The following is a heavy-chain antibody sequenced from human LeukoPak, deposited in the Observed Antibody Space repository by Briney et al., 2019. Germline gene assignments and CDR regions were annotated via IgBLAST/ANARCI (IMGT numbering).Heavy chain of an antibody. Sequence: PGESLQISCQGSGCDFSGYSITWARQLPGKGLEWMGRIDPSDSYTNYSPSFQGHVTISADRSISTAYLQWTSLKASDAAIYYCARHRYSSSWYDSWGQGTLVTVSS. J-gene: IGHJ5*01. V-gene: IGHV5-10-1*01. D-gene: IGHD6-13*01. CDR1: GCDFSGYS. CDR3: ARHRYSSSWYDS. CDR2: IDPSDSYT.